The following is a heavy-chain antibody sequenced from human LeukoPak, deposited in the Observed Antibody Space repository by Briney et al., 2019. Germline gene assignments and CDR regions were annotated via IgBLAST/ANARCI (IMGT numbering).Heavy chain of an antibody. CDR3: ARVFGGHFDY. J-gene: IGHJ4*02. D-gene: IGHD3-3*01. Sequence: GGSLRFSCAASGFTFSSYAMIWVRQAPGKGLEWVSVIDSGGSTYYADSVKGRFTISRDNSKNALYLQLNSLRAEDTAVFYCARVFGGHFDYWGQGTLVTVSS. CDR2: IDSGGST. CDR1: GFTFSSYA. V-gene: IGHV3-53*01.